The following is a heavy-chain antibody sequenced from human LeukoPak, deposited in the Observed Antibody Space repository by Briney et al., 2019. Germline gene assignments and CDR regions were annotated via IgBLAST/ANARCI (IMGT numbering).Heavy chain of an antibody. D-gene: IGHD3-10*01. V-gene: IGHV3-20*04. CDR2: INWNGGST. CDR1: GFTFDDYG. J-gene: IGHJ3*02. CDR3: ARVKLLYGSGIGDAFDI. Sequence: GGSQRLSCAASGFTFDDYGMSWVRQAPGKGLEWVSGINWNGGSTGYEDSVKGRFTISRDNAKNSLYLQMNSLRAEDTALYYCARVKLLYGSGIGDAFDIWGQGTMVTVSS.